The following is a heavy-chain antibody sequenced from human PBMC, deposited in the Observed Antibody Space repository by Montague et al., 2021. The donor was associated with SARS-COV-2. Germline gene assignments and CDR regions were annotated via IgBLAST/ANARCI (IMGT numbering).Heavy chain of an antibody. CDR3: ARETMTADALDI. CDR2: FYSVGST. Sequence: SETLSLTCTVSGASVGSSDWGWIRQSPGKGLEWIGHFYSVGSTDYNPSLKSRATISRDTSKNQFSLKVRSVTAADTAVYYCARETMTADALDIWGQGTMVTVSS. V-gene: IGHV4-59*02. CDR1: GASVGSSD. D-gene: IGHD1-14*01. J-gene: IGHJ3*02.